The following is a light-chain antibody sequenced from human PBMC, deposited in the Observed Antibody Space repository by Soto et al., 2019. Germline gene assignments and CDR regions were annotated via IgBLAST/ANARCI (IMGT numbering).Light chain of an antibody. CDR1: QSISTW. Sequence: DIQMTQSPSTLPASVGDRVTITCRANQSISTWLAWYQQKPGKAPNLLIYKASRLETGVPSRFSGSGSGTEFNLTISFLQPDDFATYYCQQYNSYSPLTFGGGTKVDI. CDR2: KAS. J-gene: IGKJ4*01. CDR3: QQYNSYSPLT. V-gene: IGKV1-5*03.